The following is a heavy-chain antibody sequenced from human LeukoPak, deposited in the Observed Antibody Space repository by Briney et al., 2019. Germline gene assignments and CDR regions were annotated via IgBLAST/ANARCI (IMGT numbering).Heavy chain of an antibody. V-gene: IGHV3-23*01. CDR3: AKSEVGATTGYYYYMDV. CDR2: ISGSGGST. J-gene: IGHJ6*03. Sequence: GGSLRLSCAASGFTFSSYAMSWVRQAPGKGLEWVSAISGSGGSTYYADSVKGRFTISRDNSKNTLYLQMNSLRAGDTAVYYCAKSEVGATTGYYYYMDVWGKGTTVTVSS. CDR1: GFTFSSYA. D-gene: IGHD1-26*01.